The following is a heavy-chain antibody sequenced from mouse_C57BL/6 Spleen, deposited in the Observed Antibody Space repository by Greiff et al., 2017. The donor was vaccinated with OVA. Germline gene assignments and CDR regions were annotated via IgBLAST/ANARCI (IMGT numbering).Heavy chain of an antibody. J-gene: IGHJ4*01. Sequence: VQLKESVAELVRPGASVKLSCTASGFNIKNTYMHWVKQRPEQGLEWIGRIDPANGNTKYAPKFQGKATITADTSSNTAYLQLSSLTSEDTAIYYCARSPYGILYAMDYWGQGTSVTVSS. CDR3: ARSPYGILYAMDY. V-gene: IGHV14-3*01. D-gene: IGHD2-1*01. CDR1: GFNIKNTY. CDR2: IDPANGNT.